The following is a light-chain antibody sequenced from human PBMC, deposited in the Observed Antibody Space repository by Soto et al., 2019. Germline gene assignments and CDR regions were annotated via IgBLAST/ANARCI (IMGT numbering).Light chain of an antibody. Sequence: QSVLTQPASVSASPGQSITIPCTGTSSDVGSYNLVSWFQQHPGKVPKLLIYEGTKRPSGLSDRFSGSKSGTTASVTISGLQAEDEAHYYCYSYAGENLYVFGTGTKVTVL. CDR2: EGT. CDR1: SSDVGSYNL. J-gene: IGLJ1*01. CDR3: YSYAGENLYV. V-gene: IGLV2-23*01.